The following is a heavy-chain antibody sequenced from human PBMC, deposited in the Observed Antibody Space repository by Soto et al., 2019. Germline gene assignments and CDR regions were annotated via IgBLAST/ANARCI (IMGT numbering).Heavy chain of an antibody. CDR3: ARESEDLTSNFDY. CDR1: ELSSSNHA. Sequence: EVHLLESGGGLVQPGGSLRLSCAASELSSSNHAMTWVRQAPGKGLEWVSGISGSDGGAYYGDSMKGRFTISRDNAKNSLYLEMNSLRAEDTAVYYCARESEDLTSNFDYWGQGTLVTVSS. CDR2: ISGSDGGA. J-gene: IGHJ4*02. V-gene: IGHV3-23*01.